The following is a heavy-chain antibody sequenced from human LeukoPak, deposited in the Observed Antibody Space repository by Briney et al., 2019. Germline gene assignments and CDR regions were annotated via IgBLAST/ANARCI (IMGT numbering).Heavy chain of an antibody. D-gene: IGHD6-6*01. CDR1: GFTFSSYA. V-gene: IGHV3-23*01. CDR2: IFGSGGST. CDR3: AKDISAAARRHFDY. J-gene: IGHJ4*02. Sequence: GGFLRLSCAASGFTFSSYAMYWVRQAPGKGLEWVSGIFGSGGSTHYADSVKGRFTISRDNSKNTVYLQMNSLRAEDTAVYYCAKDISAAARRHFDYWGQGTLVTVSS.